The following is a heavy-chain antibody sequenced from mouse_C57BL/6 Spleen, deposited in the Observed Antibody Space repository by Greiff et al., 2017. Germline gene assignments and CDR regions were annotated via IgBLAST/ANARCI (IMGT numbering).Heavy chain of an antibody. CDR2: IDPSDSET. D-gene: IGHD1-1*01. CDR3: ARSGSSSFAY. Sequence: QVQLKQPGAELVRPGSSVKLSCKASGYTFTSYWMHWVKQRPIQGLEWIGNIDPSDSETHYNQKFKDKATLTVDKSSSTAYMQLSSLTSEDSAVYYCARSGSSSFAYWGQGTLVTVSA. V-gene: IGHV1-52*01. J-gene: IGHJ3*01. CDR1: GYTFTSYW.